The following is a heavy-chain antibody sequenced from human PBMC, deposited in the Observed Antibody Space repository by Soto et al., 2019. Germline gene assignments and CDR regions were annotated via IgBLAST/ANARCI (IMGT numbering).Heavy chain of an antibody. CDR3: ARVSYSMDV. CDR2: ISYDGSNK. CDR1: GFTFSSYA. V-gene: IGHV3-30-3*01. J-gene: IGHJ6*02. Sequence: GGSLRLSCAASGFTFSSYAMHWVRQAPGKGLEWVAVISYDGSNKYYADSVKGRFTISRENSKNTLYLQMNSLRAEDTAVYYCARVSYSMDVWGQGTTVTVSS.